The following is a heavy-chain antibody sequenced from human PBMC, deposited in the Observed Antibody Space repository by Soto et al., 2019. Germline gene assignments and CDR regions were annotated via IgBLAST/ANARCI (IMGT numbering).Heavy chain of an antibody. Sequence: ASVKVSCKASGGTFSSYAISWVRQAPGQGLEWMGGIIPIFGTANYAQKFQGRVTITADESTSTAYMELSSLRSEDTAVYYCAREHVAVAGTFVWNWFDPWGQGTLVTVSS. CDR3: AREHVAVAGTFVWNWFDP. CDR2: IIPIFGTA. V-gene: IGHV1-69*13. CDR1: GGTFSSYA. J-gene: IGHJ5*02. D-gene: IGHD6-19*01.